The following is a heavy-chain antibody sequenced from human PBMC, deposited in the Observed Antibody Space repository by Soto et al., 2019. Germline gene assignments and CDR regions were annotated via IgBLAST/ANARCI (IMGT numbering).Heavy chain of an antibody. CDR3: ASGIFGVVITDYYYYGMDV. D-gene: IGHD3-3*01. CDR2: IYYSGST. V-gene: IGHV4-30-4*01. J-gene: IGHJ6*02. Sequence: SETLSLTCTVSGGSISSGDYYWSWIRQPPGKGLEWIGYIYYSGSTYYNPSLKSRVTISVDTSKNQFSLKLSSVTAADTAVYYCASGIFGVVITDYYYYGMDVWRQRTTVTVSS. CDR1: GGSISSGDYY.